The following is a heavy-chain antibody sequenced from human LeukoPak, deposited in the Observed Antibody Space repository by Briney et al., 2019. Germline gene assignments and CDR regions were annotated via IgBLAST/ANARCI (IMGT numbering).Heavy chain of an antibody. V-gene: IGHV5-51*01. D-gene: IGHD5-24*01. CDR2: IYPGGSET. Sequence: PGESLKISCKGLGYDFSTYWNAWVRQRPGKGLEWMGIIYPGGSETRYDPSFQGQVTISADRSTSTAYPQWSSLRASDTAMYYCARASRDGYNQNFDHWGQGTLVTVSS. CDR3: ARASRDGYNQNFDH. J-gene: IGHJ4*02. CDR1: GYDFSTYW.